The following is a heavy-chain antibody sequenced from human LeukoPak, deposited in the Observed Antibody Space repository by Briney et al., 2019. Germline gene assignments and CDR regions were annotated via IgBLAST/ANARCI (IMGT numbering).Heavy chain of an antibody. Sequence: PSETLSLTCTVSGGSISSYYWSWIRQPPGKGLEWIGYIYYSGSTNYNPSLKSRVTISVDTSKNQFSLKLSSVTAADTAVYYCARAQAAIGYNWFDPWGQGTLVTVSS. CDR1: GGSISSYY. J-gene: IGHJ5*02. V-gene: IGHV4-59*01. CDR3: ARAQAAIGYNWFDP. CDR2: IYYSGST. D-gene: IGHD2-2*02.